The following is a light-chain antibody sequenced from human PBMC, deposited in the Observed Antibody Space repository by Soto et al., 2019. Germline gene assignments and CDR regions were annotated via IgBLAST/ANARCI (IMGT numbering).Light chain of an antibody. CDR3: QQDNSFQIP. V-gene: IGKV1-12*01. CDR2: DAS. J-gene: IGKJ5*01. CDR1: QDIGTY. Sequence: DVQMTQSPSSLSASVGDRVTVTCRASQDIGTYLAWDQQKLGKAPKLLIYDASSLETVGPSRFSGSGSVTDFTRTIGSLQREDFATYYCQQDNSFQIPLGLGTRLEI.